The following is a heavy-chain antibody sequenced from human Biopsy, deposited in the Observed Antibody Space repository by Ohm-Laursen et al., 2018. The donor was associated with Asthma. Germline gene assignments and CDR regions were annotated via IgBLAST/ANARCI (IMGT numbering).Heavy chain of an antibody. V-gene: IGHV4-39*02. Sequence: GTLSLTCIASGDAMSTSGSYWGWIRQSPGKGLEWIGSIYYSGRTYYNPSLESRVTISADTSKNHFSLKVTSVTAADTAVYYCARAISSSSYWYFDLWGRGDLVTVSS. D-gene: IGHD6-6*01. CDR3: ARAISSSSYWYFDL. CDR2: IYYSGRT. CDR1: GDAMSTSGSY. J-gene: IGHJ2*01.